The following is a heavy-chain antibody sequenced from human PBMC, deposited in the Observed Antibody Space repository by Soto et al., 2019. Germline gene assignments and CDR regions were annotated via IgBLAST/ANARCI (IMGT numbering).Heavy chain of an antibody. J-gene: IGHJ4*02. CDR2: IFSSGST. CDR1: GGSINTFY. V-gene: IGHV4-4*07. CDR3: AREGSYSAYNFAHGIQLWSFDF. D-gene: IGHD5-18*01. Sequence: PSETLSLTCTVSGGSINTFYWSWVRQPAGKGLEWIGRIFSSGSTSFNPSLESRVAMSVDTSKNHFSLNLSSVTVADIAVYYCAREGSYSAYNFAHGIQLWSFDFWGQGALVTVSS.